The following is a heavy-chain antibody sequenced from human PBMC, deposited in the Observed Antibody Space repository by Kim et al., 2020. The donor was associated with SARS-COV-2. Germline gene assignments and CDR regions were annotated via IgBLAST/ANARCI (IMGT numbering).Heavy chain of an antibody. CDR3: ASTFPIAVAGTVDY. Sequence: NPPLKSRVTIAVDTSKNQFSLKLSSVTAADTAVYYCASTFPIAVAGTVDYWGQGTLVTVSS. V-gene: IGHV4-39*01. J-gene: IGHJ4*02. D-gene: IGHD6-19*01.